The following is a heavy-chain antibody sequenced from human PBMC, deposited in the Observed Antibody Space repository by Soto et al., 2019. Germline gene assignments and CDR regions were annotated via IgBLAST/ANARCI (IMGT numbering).Heavy chain of an antibody. J-gene: IGHJ6*02. Sequence: ASVKVSCKASGYTFTSYGISWVRQAPGQGLEWMGWISAYNGNTNYAQKLQGRVTMTTDTSTSTAYMELRSLRSDDTAVYYCARDRMSYGSGSYYKVSYYYYGMDVWGQGTTVTVSS. D-gene: IGHD3-10*01. CDR2: ISAYNGNT. CDR3: ARDRMSYGSGSYYKVSYYYYGMDV. CDR1: GYTFTSYG. V-gene: IGHV1-18*01.